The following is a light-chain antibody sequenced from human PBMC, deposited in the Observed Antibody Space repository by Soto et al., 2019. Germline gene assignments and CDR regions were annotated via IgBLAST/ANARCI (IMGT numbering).Light chain of an antibody. Sequence: DIQMTQSPSTLSASVGDRVTITCRASQSIGRWLAWYQQKPGKAPKLLIYKASTIESGVPSRFSGSGSGTDFTLTISSLQPDDFATYYCQQYNSNSEISFGPGTKVDIK. V-gene: IGKV1-5*03. CDR2: KAS. CDR1: QSIGRW. J-gene: IGKJ3*01. CDR3: QQYNSNSEIS.